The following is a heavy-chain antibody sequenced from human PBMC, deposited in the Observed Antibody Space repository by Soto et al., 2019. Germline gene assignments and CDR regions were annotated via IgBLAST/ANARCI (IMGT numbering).Heavy chain of an antibody. CDR1: GGSISSYY. CDR3: ARGGWYLDY. Sequence: PSETLSLTCTVSGGSISSYYWSWIRQPPGKGLEWIGYIYYTGSPEYNPSLNSRVTISVDTSKNQFSLKLSAVTAADTAVYYCARGGWYLDYWGQGTLVTVSS. V-gene: IGHV4-59*01. D-gene: IGHD6-19*01. CDR2: IYYTGSP. J-gene: IGHJ4*02.